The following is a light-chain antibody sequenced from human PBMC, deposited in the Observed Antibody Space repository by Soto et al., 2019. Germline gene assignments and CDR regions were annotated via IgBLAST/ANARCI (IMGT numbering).Light chain of an antibody. CDR1: QGISSY. Sequence: DIQLTQSPSFLSASVGDRVTITCRASQGISSYLAWYQQKPGKAPKLLIYAASTLQSGVPSRFSGSGSGTEFTLTISSLKPHHFATIFCQQLNRYPLTFGPGTKVDIK. CDR2: AAS. J-gene: IGKJ3*01. CDR3: QQLNRYPLT. V-gene: IGKV1-9*01.